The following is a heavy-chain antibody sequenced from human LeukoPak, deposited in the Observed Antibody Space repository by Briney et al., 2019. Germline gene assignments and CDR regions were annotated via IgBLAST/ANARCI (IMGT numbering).Heavy chain of an antibody. CDR1: GGTFSSYA. J-gene: IGHJ6*02. Sequence: ASVKVSCKASGGTFSSYAISWVRQAPGQGLEWMGRIIPILGIANYAQKFQGRVTITADKSTSTAYMELSSLRSEDTAVYYCAREDYYGSGSYANYCYYYGMDVWGQGTTVTVSS. V-gene: IGHV1-69*04. CDR2: IIPILGIA. D-gene: IGHD3-10*01. CDR3: AREDYYGSGSYANYCYYYGMDV.